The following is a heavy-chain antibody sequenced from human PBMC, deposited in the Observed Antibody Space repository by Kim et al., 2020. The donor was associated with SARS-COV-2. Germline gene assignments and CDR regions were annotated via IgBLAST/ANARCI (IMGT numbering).Heavy chain of an antibody. CDR3: ARATRRYTYGTLDY. J-gene: IGHJ4*02. Sequence: KRSLKSRVTISVDTSKDQFSRKLGSVTAADTAVYYCARATRRYTYGTLDYWGQGTLVTVSS. V-gene: IGHV4-39*01. D-gene: IGHD5-18*01.